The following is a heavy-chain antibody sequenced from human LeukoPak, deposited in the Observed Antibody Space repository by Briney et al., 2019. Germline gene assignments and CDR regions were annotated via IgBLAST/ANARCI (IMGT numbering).Heavy chain of an antibody. V-gene: IGHV4-61*02. Sequence: SETLSLTCTVSGGSISSGSYYWSWIRQPAGKGLEWIGRMYTSGSTNYNPSLQSRVTISVDKSKNQFSLKLSSVTAADTAVYYCARGGLGYCSGGSCYEMLMSYWGQGTLVTVSS. J-gene: IGHJ4*02. CDR2: MYTSGST. CDR1: GGSISSGSYY. CDR3: ARGGLGYCSGGSCYEMLMSY. D-gene: IGHD2-15*01.